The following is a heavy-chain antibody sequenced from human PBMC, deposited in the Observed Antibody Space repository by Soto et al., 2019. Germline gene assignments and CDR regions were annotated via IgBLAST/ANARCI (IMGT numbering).Heavy chain of an antibody. CDR2: INPNGGST. CDR3: ARRLRLCEC. CDR1: GYTFTSYY. D-gene: IGHD2-21*02. J-gene: IGHJ4*03. V-gene: IGHV1-46*03. Sequence: QVQLVQSGAEVKKPGASVKVSCKASGYTFTSYYFHWVRQAPGHGLEWIGIINPNGGSTNYAQNYKGRLTVTRDTSTDTFYKDLISLSSGDSAMYYCARRLRLCECWGHGTLVTVSS.